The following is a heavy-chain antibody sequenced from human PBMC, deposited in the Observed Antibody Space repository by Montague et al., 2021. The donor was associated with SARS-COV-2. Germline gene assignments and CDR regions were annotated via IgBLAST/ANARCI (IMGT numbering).Heavy chain of an antibody. CDR2: ISDSGST. CDR1: GGSISSFY. D-gene: IGHD2-15*01. Sequence: SETLSLTRTVSGGSISSFYWSWFRQPPGKGLEWIGYISDSGSTNYNPSLTGRVTMSVDTSKNQFSLKVNSVTAADTAVYYCARHYSATLPAVYWGQGTLVTVSS. V-gene: IGHV4-59*08. CDR3: ARHYSATLPAVY. J-gene: IGHJ4*02.